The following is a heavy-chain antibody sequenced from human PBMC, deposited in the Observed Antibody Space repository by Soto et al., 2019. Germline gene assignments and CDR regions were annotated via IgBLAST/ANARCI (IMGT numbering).Heavy chain of an antibody. J-gene: IGHJ4*02. V-gene: IGHV4-59*01. D-gene: IGHD3-3*01. CDR2: IYYSGST. CDR3: ARNPKYRFLEWLPFDY. Sequence: SETLSLTCTVSGGSISSYYWSWIRQPPGKGLERIGYIYYSGSTNYNPALKSRVTISVDTSKNQFSLKLSSVTAADTAVYYCARNPKYRFLEWLPFDYWGQGTLVTVSS. CDR1: GGSISSYY.